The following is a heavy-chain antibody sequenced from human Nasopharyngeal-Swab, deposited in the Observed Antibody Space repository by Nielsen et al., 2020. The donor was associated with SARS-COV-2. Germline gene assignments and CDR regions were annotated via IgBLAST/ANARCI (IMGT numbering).Heavy chain of an antibody. CDR3: VRVRQYDY. Sequence: GDSLKISCEASGFTFSNYWMSWVRQAPGKGLEWVANVNEGAIEKYYVDSVKGRFTISRDNAKNSLYLQMNSLIAEDTAVYYCVRVRQYDYWCQGTLVTVSS. D-gene: IGHD4-11*01. CDR1: GFTFSNYW. CDR2: VNEGAIEK. J-gene: IGHJ4*02. V-gene: IGHV3-7*01.